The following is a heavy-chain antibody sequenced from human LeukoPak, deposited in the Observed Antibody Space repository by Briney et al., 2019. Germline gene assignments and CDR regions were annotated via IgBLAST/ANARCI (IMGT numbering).Heavy chain of an antibody. CDR2: ISAYNGNT. J-gene: IGHJ4*02. CDR1: GYTFTSYG. D-gene: IGHD3-22*01. Sequence: AASVKVSCKASGYTFTSYGISWVRQAPGQGLEWMGWISAYNGNTNYAQKLQGRVTMTTDTSTSTAYMELSSLRSEDTAVYYCARFNPHYDVDYWGQGTLVTVSS. V-gene: IGHV1-18*01. CDR3: ARFNPHYDVDY.